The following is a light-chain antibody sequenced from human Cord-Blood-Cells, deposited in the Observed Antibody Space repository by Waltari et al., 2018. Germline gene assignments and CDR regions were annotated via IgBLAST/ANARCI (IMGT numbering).Light chain of an antibody. CDR1: QSISSY. CDR3: QQSYSTPWT. V-gene: IGKV1-39*01. CDR2: AAS. J-gene: IGKJ1*01. Sequence: DIQMTQSPSSLSASVGDRVTITCRASQSISSYLNWYQQKPGKAPKLLIYAASSLQSGVPSTVSGSAAGTDFTLTIRSLQPEDVASYYYQQSYSTPWTFGQGTKVEIK.